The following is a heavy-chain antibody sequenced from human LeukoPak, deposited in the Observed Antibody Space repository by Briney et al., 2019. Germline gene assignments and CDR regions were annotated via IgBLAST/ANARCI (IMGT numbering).Heavy chain of an antibody. CDR2: ISSSSTSI. V-gene: IGHV3-21*01. Sequence: GGSLRLPCAASGFTFSSYSMNWVRQAPGKGLEWVSSISSSSTSIYYADSVKGRFTISRDNAKNSLYLQMNSLRAEDTAVYYCARPLVGTVDYWGQGTLVTVSS. CDR1: GFTFSSYS. J-gene: IGHJ4*02. CDR3: ARPLVGTVDY. D-gene: IGHD1-14*01.